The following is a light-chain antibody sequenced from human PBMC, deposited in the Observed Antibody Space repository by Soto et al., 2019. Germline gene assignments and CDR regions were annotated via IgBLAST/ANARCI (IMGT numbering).Light chain of an antibody. CDR2: RAS. J-gene: IGKJ1*01. CDR1: QSVGSN. V-gene: IGKV3-15*01. CDR3: QHYNNWPPWT. Sequence: EIVMTQSPATLSVFPGERVTLSCRASQSVGSNLAWYQQKPGQAPRLLIYRASTRATGIPARFSGSGSGTEFTLTISSLQSEDFAVYYCQHYNNWPPWTFGQGTKVEIK.